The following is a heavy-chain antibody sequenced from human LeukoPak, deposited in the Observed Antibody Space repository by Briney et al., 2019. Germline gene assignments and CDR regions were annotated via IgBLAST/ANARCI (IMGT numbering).Heavy chain of an antibody. CDR3: ARLMVGQAGVGATHFDY. CDR1: GFTFSTYG. CDR2: IRQDGTEK. V-gene: IGHV3-30*02. D-gene: IGHD1-26*01. Sequence: GGSLRLSCVVSGFTFSTYGMHWVRQAPGKGLEWLTFIRQDGTEKYYADFVKGRFTSSRDNSRHTLYLQVNSLGPEDTAVYYCARLMVGQAGVGATHFDYWGQGNLVSVSS. J-gene: IGHJ4*02.